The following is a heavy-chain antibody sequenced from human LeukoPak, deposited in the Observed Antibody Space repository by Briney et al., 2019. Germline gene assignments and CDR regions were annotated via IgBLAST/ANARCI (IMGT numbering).Heavy chain of an antibody. CDR1: GGSFSGYY. V-gene: IGHV4-34*01. CDR2: INHSGST. CDR3: ARGPRGRRLYWYFDL. D-gene: IGHD3-16*01. J-gene: IGHJ2*01. Sequence: SETLSLTCAGYGGSFSGYYWSWIRQPPGKGLEWIGEINHSGSTNYNPSLKSRVTISVDTSKNQFSLKLSSVTAADTAVYYCARGPRGRRLYWYFDLWGGGTLVTVSS.